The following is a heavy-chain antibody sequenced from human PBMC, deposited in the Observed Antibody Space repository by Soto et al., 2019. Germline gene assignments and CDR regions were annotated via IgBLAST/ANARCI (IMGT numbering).Heavy chain of an antibody. D-gene: IGHD2-15*01. Sequence: GGSLRLSCAASGFSFSDYYMTWIRQAPGKGLEWVSYISSSGTGIYYADSVKGRFTISRDNAKQSLYLQMSSLRAEDTAVYYCARAYSDAFDIWGQGTMVTVSS. CDR1: GFSFSDYY. CDR2: ISSSGTGI. J-gene: IGHJ3*02. CDR3: ARAYSDAFDI. V-gene: IGHV3-11*01.